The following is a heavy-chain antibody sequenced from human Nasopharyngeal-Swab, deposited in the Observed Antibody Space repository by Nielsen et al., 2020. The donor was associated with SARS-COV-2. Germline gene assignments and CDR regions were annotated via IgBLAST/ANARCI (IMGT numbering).Heavy chain of an antibody. V-gene: IGHV4-59*01. CDR2: IYYSGST. Sequence: SETLSLTCTVSGGSISSYYWSWIRQPPGKGLEWIGYIYYSGSTNYNPSLKSRVTISVDTSKNQFSLKLSPVTAADTAVYYCARVIRQWLFGFDYWGQGTLVTVSS. CDR3: ARVIRQWLFGFDY. D-gene: IGHD6-19*01. CDR1: GGSISSYY. J-gene: IGHJ4*02.